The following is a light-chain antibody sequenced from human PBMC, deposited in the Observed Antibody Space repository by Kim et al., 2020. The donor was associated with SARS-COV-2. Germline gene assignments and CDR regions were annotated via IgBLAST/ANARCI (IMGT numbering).Light chain of an antibody. CDR2: QHT. CDR3: QAWDSSTAV. Sequence: SYELTQPPSVSVSPGQTANITCSGSKLGDKYAYWYQKKPGQSPILVIYQHTKRPSGISQRFSGSSFGNTATLTISRAQTMDEADYYCQAWDSSTAVFGGGTKLTVL. J-gene: IGLJ3*02. CDR1: KLGDKY. V-gene: IGLV3-1*01.